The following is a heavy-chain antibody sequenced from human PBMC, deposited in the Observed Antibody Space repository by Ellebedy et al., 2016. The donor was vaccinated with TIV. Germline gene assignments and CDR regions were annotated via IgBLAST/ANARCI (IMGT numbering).Heavy chain of an antibody. CDR1: DGSISNSDYY. V-gene: IGHV4-39*07. Sequence: MPGGSLRLSCTVPDGSISNSDYYWNWIRQPPGKGLEWIGSIYYSGSDYYNPSLKSRVTVSVDTSKNQFSLTLNSVTAADTAVYYCARDPALPRGRFDTWGQGTLVTVSS. CDR3: ARDPALPRGRFDT. CDR2: IYYSGSD. J-gene: IGHJ5*02.